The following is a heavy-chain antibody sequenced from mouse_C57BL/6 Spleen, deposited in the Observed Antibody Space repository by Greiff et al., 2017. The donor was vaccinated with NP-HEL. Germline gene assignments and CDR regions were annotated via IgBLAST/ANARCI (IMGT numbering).Heavy chain of an antibody. V-gene: IGHV1-64*01. CDR3: ARGDDGNLRLFDYAMDY. CDR2: IHPNSGST. Sequence: QVQLQQPGAELVKPGASVKLSCKASGYTFTSYWMHWVKQRPGQGLEWIGMIHPNSGSTNYNEKFKSKATLTVDKSSSTAYMQLSSLTSEDSAVYYCARGDDGNLRLFDYAMDYWGQGTSVTVSS. D-gene: IGHD2-1*01. J-gene: IGHJ4*01. CDR1: GYTFTSYW.